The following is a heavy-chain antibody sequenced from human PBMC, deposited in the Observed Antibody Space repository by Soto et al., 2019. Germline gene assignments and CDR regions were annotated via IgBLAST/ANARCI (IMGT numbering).Heavy chain of an antibody. CDR2: ISAYNGNT. J-gene: IGHJ6*02. CDR1: GYTFTSYG. V-gene: IGHV1-18*04. Sequence: ASVKVSCKASGYTFTSYGISWVRQAPGQGLEWMGWISAYNGNTNYAQKLQGRVTMTTDTSTSTAYMELRSLRSDDTAAYYCARGFWSGYEPTYGMDVWGQGTTVTVSS. D-gene: IGHD3-3*01. CDR3: ARGFWSGYEPTYGMDV.